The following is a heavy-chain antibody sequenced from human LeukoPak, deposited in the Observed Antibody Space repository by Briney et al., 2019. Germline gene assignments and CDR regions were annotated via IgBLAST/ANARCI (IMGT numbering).Heavy chain of an antibody. V-gene: IGHV4-59*01. Sequence: PSETLSLTCTVSGGSISSYYWSWIRQPPGKGLEWIGYIYYSGNTDYNPSLTSRVTMSVDTSKNQFSLKLTSVTAADTAVYFCARDRGGGFSPLDYWGQGTLVTVSS. CDR2: IYYSGNT. CDR1: GGSISSYY. J-gene: IGHJ4*02. CDR3: ARDRGGGFSPLDY. D-gene: IGHD3-16*01.